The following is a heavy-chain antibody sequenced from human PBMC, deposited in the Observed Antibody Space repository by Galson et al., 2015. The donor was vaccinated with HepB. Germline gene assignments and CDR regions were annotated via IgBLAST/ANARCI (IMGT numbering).Heavy chain of an antibody. J-gene: IGHJ5*02. CDR2: ISTYNGNT. CDR1: GYTYTGYG. CDR3: ARERGVVPTARFDP. Sequence: CKASGYTYTGYGISWVRQAPGHGLEWMGWISTYNGNTNNAQRLQGRITLTTDTSTSTAYMELKNLRSDDTAVYYCARERGVVPTARFDPWGQGTLVTVSS. D-gene: IGHD2-2*01. V-gene: IGHV1-18*01.